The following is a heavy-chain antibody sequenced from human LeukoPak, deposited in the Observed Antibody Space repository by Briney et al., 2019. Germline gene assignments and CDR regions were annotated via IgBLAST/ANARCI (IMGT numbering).Heavy chain of an antibody. CDR3: ARLQTVAIAAAGTNWFDP. Sequence: SETLSLTCAVYGGSFSGYYWSWIRQPPGKGLEWIGEINHSGSTNYNPSLKSRVTISVDTSKNQFSLKLSSVTAADTAVYYCARLQTVAIAAAGTNWFDPWGQGTLVTVSS. J-gene: IGHJ5*02. D-gene: IGHD6-13*01. CDR2: INHSGST. V-gene: IGHV4-34*01. CDR1: GGSFSGYY.